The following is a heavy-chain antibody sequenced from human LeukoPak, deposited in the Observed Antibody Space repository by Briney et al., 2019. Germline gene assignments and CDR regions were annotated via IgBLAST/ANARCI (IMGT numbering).Heavy chain of an antibody. CDR1: GFTFTDFT. CDR3: VRDSDTSGYYSHNDY. D-gene: IGHD3-22*01. CDR2: ISYDGSSK. J-gene: IGHJ4*02. V-gene: IGHV3-30-3*01. Sequence: PGRSLRLSCAASGFTFTDFTMHWGRQGPGKGLEWVTVISYDGSSKFYADSVQGRFTISRDNSKNTLYLQMTSLRPEDTAVYYCVRDSDTSGYYSHNDYWGQGTLVTVSS.